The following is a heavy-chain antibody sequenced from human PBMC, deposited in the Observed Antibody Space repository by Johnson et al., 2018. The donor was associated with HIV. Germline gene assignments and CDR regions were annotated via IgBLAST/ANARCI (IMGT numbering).Heavy chain of an antibody. CDR2: IKSKTDGGTT. V-gene: IGHV3-15*01. Sequence: VQLVESGGGLVQPGGSLRLSCAASGFTFSNYWMNWVRQAPGKGLEWVGRIKSKTDGGTTDYAAPVKGRFTISRDDSINTVYLQMNSLKSEDMAVYYCTTGDCSGGSCHAFDIWGQGTMVTVSS. D-gene: IGHD2-15*01. CDR1: GFTFSNYW. J-gene: IGHJ3*02. CDR3: TTGDCSGGSCHAFDI.